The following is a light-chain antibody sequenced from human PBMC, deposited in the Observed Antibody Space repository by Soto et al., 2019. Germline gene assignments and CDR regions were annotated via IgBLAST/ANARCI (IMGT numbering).Light chain of an antibody. Sequence: EIVMTQSPAALSVSQGERATLSCRASQSVSSNLAWYQQRPGQAPRLLIYGASTRATGFPARFSGSGSGTEFTLTISSLQSEDFEVYYCQHYNDWPPLTFGGGTKVDIK. CDR1: QSVSSN. J-gene: IGKJ4*01. V-gene: IGKV3-15*01. CDR3: QHYNDWPPLT. CDR2: GAS.